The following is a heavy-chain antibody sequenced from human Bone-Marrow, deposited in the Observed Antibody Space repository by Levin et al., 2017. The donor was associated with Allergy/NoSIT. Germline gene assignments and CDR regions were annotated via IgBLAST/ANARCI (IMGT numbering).Heavy chain of an antibody. J-gene: IGHJ4*02. V-gene: IGHV5-51*03. D-gene: IGHD4-11*01. CDR3: VTTVTTLGLDY. CDR2: IFPDDADT. CDR1: GNTFNNHW. Sequence: SGESLKISCKASGNTFNNHWIGWVRQVPGKGLEWVAMIFPDDADTRYSPSFQGQVTISADKAITTAYLQWSSLKASDIAIYYCVTTVTTLGLDYWGQGTLVTVSS.